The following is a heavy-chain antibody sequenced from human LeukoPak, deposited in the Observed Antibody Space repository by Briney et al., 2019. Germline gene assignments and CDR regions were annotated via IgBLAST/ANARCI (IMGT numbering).Heavy chain of an antibody. J-gene: IGHJ5*02. CDR2: IYYSGST. D-gene: IGHD2-15*01. Sequence: SETLSLTCTVSGGSISSYYWSWIRQPPGKGLEWIGYIYYSGSTNYNPSLTSRVTISVDTSKNQFSLKLSSVTAADTAVYYCARDRSRGCSFYGCFDPWGQGTLVTVSS. CDR1: GGSISSYY. V-gene: IGHV4-59*01. CDR3: ARDRSRGCSFYGCFDP.